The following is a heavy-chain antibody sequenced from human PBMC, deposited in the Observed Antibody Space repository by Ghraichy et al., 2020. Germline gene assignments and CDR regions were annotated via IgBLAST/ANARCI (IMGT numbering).Heavy chain of an antibody. CDR1: GFTFSDYY. Sequence: GGSLRLSCAASGFTFSDYYMDWVRQTPGKGLEWVGRSRNKANSYTTEYAASVKGRFTVSRDESKNSLYLQMNSLKIEDTAVYYCVRGRNGFDYWGQGTLVTVSS. J-gene: IGHJ4*02. CDR3: VRGRNGFDY. V-gene: IGHV3-72*01. CDR2: SRNKANSYTT.